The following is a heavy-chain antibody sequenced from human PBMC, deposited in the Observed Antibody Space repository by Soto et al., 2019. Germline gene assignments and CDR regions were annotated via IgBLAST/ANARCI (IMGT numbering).Heavy chain of an antibody. Sequence: QEQLVESGGGVVQAGRSLRLSCAASGFTFNFFGMHWVRQAPGKGLEWVAVLSYDGSEKYYADSVKGRFTMSRDNSKNMVYLEMSSLRPEDTSVYYCAKERRYSFDAFDIWGHGTMVTVSS. V-gene: IGHV3-30*18. CDR2: LSYDGSEK. J-gene: IGHJ3*02. D-gene: IGHD5-12*01. CDR1: GFTFNFFG. CDR3: AKERRYSFDAFDI.